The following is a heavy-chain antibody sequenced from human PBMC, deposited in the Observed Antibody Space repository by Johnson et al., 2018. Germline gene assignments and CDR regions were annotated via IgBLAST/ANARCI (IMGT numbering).Heavy chain of an antibody. CDR1: GDTFSSYT. V-gene: IGHV1-69*04. CDR2: IIPILGIA. Sequence: QVQLVQSGAEVKKPGSSVKVSCKTSGDTFSSYTISWVRQAPGQGLEWMGRIIPILGIANYAQKFQGRVTITADKSTSTAFMELKSLRSEDTAVYYWARGILTGEEAFDIWGQWTMVTVSS. CDR3: ARGILTGEEAFDI. D-gene: IGHD7-27*01. J-gene: IGHJ3*02.